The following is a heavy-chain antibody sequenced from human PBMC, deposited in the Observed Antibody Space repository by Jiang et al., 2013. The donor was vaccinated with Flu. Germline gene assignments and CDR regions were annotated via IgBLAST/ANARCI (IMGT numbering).Heavy chain of an antibody. V-gene: IGHV4-34*01. CDR1: GGSFSGYY. Sequence: LLKPSETLSLTCAVYGGSFSGYYWSWIRQPPGKGLEWIGEINHSGSTNYNPSLKSRVTISVDTSKNQFSLKLSSVTAADTAVYYCARGSTRGVLHWFDPWGQGTLVTV. D-gene: IGHD6-13*01. CDR2: INHSGST. CDR3: ARGSTRGVLHWFDP. J-gene: IGHJ5*02.